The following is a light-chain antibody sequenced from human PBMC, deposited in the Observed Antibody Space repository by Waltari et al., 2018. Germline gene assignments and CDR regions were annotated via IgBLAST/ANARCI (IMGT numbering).Light chain of an antibody. J-gene: IGKJ2*01. CDR2: TLA. V-gene: IGKV2-40*01. Sequence: DIVMTQTPLSLPVTPGEPASISCRSSQSLLNSDDGYTYVDWFLQKPGQSPPLLLYTLASRASGVPDRFSGTGSGSNFSLKISRVEAEDVGVYYCMQRLEFPYTFGQGTRLDIK. CDR1: QSLLNSDDGYTY. CDR3: MQRLEFPYT.